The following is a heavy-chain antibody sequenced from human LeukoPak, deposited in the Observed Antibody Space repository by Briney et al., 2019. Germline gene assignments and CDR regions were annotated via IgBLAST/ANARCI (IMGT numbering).Heavy chain of an antibody. CDR3: AKASTRDSGYYFDS. D-gene: IGHD3-22*01. J-gene: IGHJ4*02. Sequence: GGSPRLSCAASGFTFSSYAMGWVRQAPGKGLEWVSSVMGGGITTYYADSMKGRFTISRDNSKDTLFLQINSLGAEDTATYYCAKASTRDSGYYFDSWGQGTLVTVSS. V-gene: IGHV3-23*01. CDR1: GFTFSSYA. CDR2: VMGGGITT.